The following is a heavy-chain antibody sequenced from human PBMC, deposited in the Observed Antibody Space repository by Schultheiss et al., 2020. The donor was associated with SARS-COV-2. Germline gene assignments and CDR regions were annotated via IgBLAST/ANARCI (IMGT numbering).Heavy chain of an antibody. Sequence: GGSLRLSCAASGFTFSNAWMSWVRQAPGKGLEWVGRIKSKTDGGTTDYAAPVKGRFTISRDDSKNTLYLKMNSLKTEDTAVYYCTTGEDDSSGYYYPYYFDYWGQGTLVTVSS. J-gene: IGHJ4*02. V-gene: IGHV3-15*01. CDR3: TTGEDDSSGYYYPYYFDY. CDR1: GFTFSNAW. CDR2: IKSKTDGGTT. D-gene: IGHD3-22*01.